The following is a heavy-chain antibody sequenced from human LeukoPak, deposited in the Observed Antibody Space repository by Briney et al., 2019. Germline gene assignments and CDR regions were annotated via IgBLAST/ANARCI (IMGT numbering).Heavy chain of an antibody. CDR2: INPNSGGT. CDR3: ARALTYYDFWSGYVDY. Sequence: ASLKVSCKASGYTFTGYYMHWVRQAPGQGLEWMGWINPNSGGTNYAQKFQGRVTMTRDTSISTAYMELSRLRSDDTAVYYCARALTYYDFWSGYVDYWGQGTLVTVSS. CDR1: GYTFTGYY. V-gene: IGHV1-2*02. D-gene: IGHD3-3*01. J-gene: IGHJ4*02.